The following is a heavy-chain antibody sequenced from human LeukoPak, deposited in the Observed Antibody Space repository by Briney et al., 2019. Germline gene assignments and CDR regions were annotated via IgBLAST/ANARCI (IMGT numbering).Heavy chain of an antibody. J-gene: IGHJ5*02. V-gene: IGHV1-46*01. CDR2: INPSGGST. Sequence: ASVKVSCKASGYTFTSYYMHWVRQAPGQGLEWMGIINPSGGSTSYAQKFQGRVTMTRDMSTSTVYMELSSLRSEDTAVYYCARGPVLRYFDWLLPDGWFDPWGQGTLVTVSS. CDR3: ARGPVLRYFDWLLPDGWFDP. D-gene: IGHD3-9*01. CDR1: GYTFTSYY.